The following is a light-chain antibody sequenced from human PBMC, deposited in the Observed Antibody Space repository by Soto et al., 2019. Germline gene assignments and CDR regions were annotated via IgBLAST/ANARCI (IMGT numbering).Light chain of an antibody. CDR2: AAS. Sequence: DIQLTQSPSFLSASVGDRVTITCRASQGISSNLAWYQQKPGKAPNLLISAASTLQSGVPSRFSGSGSGTEFTLTISSLQPEDFATYYCQQLNSYPRTFGQGTKVEI. J-gene: IGKJ1*01. CDR1: QGISSN. CDR3: QQLNSYPRT. V-gene: IGKV1-9*01.